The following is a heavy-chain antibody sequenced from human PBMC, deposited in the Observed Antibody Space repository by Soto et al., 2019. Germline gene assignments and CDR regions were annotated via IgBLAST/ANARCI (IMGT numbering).Heavy chain of an antibody. CDR1: GFTFSSYL. J-gene: IGHJ4*02. CDR2: INPGGSIT. V-gene: IGHV3-74*01. D-gene: IGHD2-8*01. Sequence: PGGSLRLSCAASGFTFSSYLVHWVRQAPGKGLVWVSRINPGGSITAYADSVKGRFTISRDNAKNTLYLQMNTLRGDDTAVYYCARVPTGKYGVWNYWGQGTLVTVSS. CDR3: ARVPTGKYGVWNY.